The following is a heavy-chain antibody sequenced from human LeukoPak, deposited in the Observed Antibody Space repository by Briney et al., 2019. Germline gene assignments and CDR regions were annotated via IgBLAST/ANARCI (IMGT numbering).Heavy chain of an antibody. CDR1: GFTFSSYS. V-gene: IGHV3-48*01. D-gene: IGHD2-15*01. CDR2: IDGGSSAI. CDR3: ARDSGRGGSCDY. Sequence: GGSLRLSCAASGFTFSSYSMKWVRQAPGKRLEWVSHIDGGSSAIYYADSVKGRFTISRDNARNSLYLQMNSLRGEDTGVYYCARDSGRGGSCDYWGQGTLVTVSS. J-gene: IGHJ4*02.